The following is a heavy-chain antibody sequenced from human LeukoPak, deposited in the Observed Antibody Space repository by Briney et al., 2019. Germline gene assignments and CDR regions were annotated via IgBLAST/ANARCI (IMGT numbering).Heavy chain of an antibody. Sequence: PGESLRLSCAASGFTFSNAWMSWVRQAPGKGLEWVGRIKTKTDGGTIDYATPVKGRFTISRDDSKNTLYLQMNSLKTDDTAVYYCTAECLWPYSWGQGTLVTVSS. CDR1: GFTFSNAW. CDR2: IKTKTDGGTI. D-gene: IGHD2-2*01. V-gene: IGHV3-15*01. J-gene: IGHJ4*02. CDR3: TAECLWPYS.